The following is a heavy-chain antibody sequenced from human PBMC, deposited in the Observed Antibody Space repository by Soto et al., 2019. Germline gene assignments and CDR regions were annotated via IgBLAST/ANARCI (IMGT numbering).Heavy chain of an antibody. J-gene: IGHJ4*02. CDR2: ISGSDGKT. CDR1: GFSFGSYA. V-gene: IGHV3-23*01. Sequence: DVQLWESGGGLVQPGGSLRLSCAASGFSFGSYALSWVRQAPGKGLEWVSTISGSDGKTFYADSVKGRFSISRDTSQSTLYRQMNRRGAADPALYSWAGWSYLDYGGQG. D-gene: IGHD3-3*01. CDR3: AGWSYLDY.